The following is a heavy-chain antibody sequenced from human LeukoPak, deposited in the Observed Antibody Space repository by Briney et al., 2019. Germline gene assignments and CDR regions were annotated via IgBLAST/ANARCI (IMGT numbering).Heavy chain of an antibody. D-gene: IGHD5-12*01. V-gene: IGHV3-23*01. CDR3: AKNSGYDAYYFDY. CDR1: GFTFSSSA. Sequence: GGSLRLSCAASGFTFSSSAMSWVRQAPGKGLEWVSVISGSGGSTYYADSVKGRFTISRDNSKNTLYLQMNSLRAEDTAVYYCAKNSGYDAYYFDYWGQGTLVTVSS. CDR2: ISGSGGST. J-gene: IGHJ4*02.